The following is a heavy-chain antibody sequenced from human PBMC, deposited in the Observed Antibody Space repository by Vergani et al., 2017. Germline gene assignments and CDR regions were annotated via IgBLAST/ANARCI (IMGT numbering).Heavy chain of an antibody. CDR1: GFTFSSYS. Sequence: EVQLVESGGGLVKPGGSLRLSCAASGFTFSSYSMNWVRQAPGKGLEWVSSISSSSSYIYYADSVKGRFTISRDNAKNSLYLQMNSLRAEDTAVYYCAGGGGTGLVIRSYYYMDFWGKGTTVTVSS. V-gene: IGHV3-21*01. CDR3: AGGGGTGLVIRSYYYMDF. CDR2: ISSSSSYI. J-gene: IGHJ6*03. D-gene: IGHD3/OR15-3a*01.